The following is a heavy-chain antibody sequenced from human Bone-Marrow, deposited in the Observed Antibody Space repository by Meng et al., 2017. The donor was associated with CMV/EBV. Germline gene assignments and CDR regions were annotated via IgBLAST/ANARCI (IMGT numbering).Heavy chain of an antibody. J-gene: IGHJ5*02. V-gene: IGHV3-48*03. D-gene: IGHD2-21*01. CDR1: GFTFSSYA. CDR3: ARIYCGGDCYPPDPWFDP. Sequence: GESLKISCAASGFTFSSYAMSWVRQAPGKGLEWVSYISSSGSTIYYADSVKGRLTISRDNAKNSLYLQMNSLRAEDTAVYYCARIYCGGDCYPPDPWFDPWGQGTLVTVSS. CDR2: ISSSGSTI.